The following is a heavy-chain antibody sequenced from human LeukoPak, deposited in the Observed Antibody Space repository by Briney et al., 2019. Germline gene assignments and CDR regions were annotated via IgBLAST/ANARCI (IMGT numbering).Heavy chain of an antibody. D-gene: IGHD3-9*01. V-gene: IGHV4-34*01. CDR3: ARGIYDILTGYFDL. J-gene: IGHJ2*01. Sequence: SETLSLTCAVYGGSFSGYYWSWIRQPPGKGLEWIGEINHSGSTNYNPSLKSRATISVDTSKNQFSLKLSSVTAADTAVYYCARGIYDILTGYFDLWGRGTLVTVSS. CDR1: GGSFSGYY. CDR2: INHSGST.